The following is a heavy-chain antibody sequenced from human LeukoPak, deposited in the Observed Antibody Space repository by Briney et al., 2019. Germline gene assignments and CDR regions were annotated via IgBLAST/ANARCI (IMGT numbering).Heavy chain of an antibody. V-gene: IGHV3-23*01. J-gene: IGHJ4*02. CDR3: ARAPFCSSTSCPNVIDY. CDR2: ISGSGGST. D-gene: IGHD2-2*01. CDR1: GFTFSSYA. Sequence: GGSLRLSCAASGFTFSSYAMSWVRQAPGKGLEWVSAISGSGGSTYYADSVKGRFTISRDNAKNSLYLQMNSLRAEDTAVYYCARAPFCSSTSCPNVIDYWGQGTLVTVSS.